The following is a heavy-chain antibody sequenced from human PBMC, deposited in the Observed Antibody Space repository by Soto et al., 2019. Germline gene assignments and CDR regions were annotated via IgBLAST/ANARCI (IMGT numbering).Heavy chain of an antibody. J-gene: IGHJ4*02. CDR2: IRSKAYGGTT. CDR1: GFTFGDYA. V-gene: IGHV3-49*03. Sequence: GGSLRLSCTASGFTFGDYAMSWFRQAPGKGLEWVGFIRSKAYGGTTEYAASVKGRFTISRDDSKSIAYLQMNSLRTEDTAVYYCTRDMSWELLLDYWGQGTLVIVSS. D-gene: IGHD1-26*01. CDR3: TRDMSWELLLDY.